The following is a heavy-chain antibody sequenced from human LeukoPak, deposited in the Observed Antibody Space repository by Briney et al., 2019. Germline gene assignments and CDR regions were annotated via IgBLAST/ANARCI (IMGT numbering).Heavy chain of an antibody. CDR2: MYTSGGT. CDR1: GASISTYY. V-gene: IGHV4-4*07. Sequence: PSETLSLTCTVSGASISTYYWSWIRQPAGKGLEWIGRMYTSGGTNYNPSLKSRVTMSVDTSKNQLSLKLSSVTAADTAVYFCARDNGGDYWYSDIWGRGTLVTVSS. J-gene: IGHJ2*01. CDR3: ARDNGGDYWYSDI. D-gene: IGHD2-21*01.